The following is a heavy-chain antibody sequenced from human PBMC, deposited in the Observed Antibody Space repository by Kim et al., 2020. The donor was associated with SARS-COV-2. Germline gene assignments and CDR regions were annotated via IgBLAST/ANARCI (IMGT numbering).Heavy chain of an antibody. CDR3: ARVVATMVRGVGWFDP. CDR2: IIPIFGTA. V-gene: IGHV1-69*13. Sequence: SVKVSCKASGGTFSSYAISWVRQAPGQGLEWMGGIIPIFGTANYAQKFQGRVTITADESTSTAYMELSSLRSEDTAVYYCARVVATMVRGVGWFDPWGQGTLVTVSS. D-gene: IGHD3-10*01. CDR1: GGTFSSYA. J-gene: IGHJ5*02.